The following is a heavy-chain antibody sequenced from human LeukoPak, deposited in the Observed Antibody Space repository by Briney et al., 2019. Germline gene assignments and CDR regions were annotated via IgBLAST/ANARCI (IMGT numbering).Heavy chain of an antibody. Sequence: PGGSLRLSCAVSGFSFSSHWMSWVRQAPGKGLEWMANINQDGSEKYYVDSVKGRFTISRDNAKNSLYLQMNSLRAEDTAIYYCARDCPMAGIYFDYWGQGTLVTVSS. CDR2: INQDGSEK. CDR1: GFSFSSHW. J-gene: IGHJ4*02. D-gene: IGHD3-10*01. CDR3: ARDCPMAGIYFDY. V-gene: IGHV3-7*01.